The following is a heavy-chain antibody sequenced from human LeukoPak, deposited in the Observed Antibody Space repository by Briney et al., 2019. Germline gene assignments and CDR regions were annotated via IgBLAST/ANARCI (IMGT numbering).Heavy chain of an antibody. CDR3: ARQYHYDSSGYPYAFEI. CDR2: IDPSDSHT. D-gene: IGHD3-22*01. J-gene: IGHJ3*02. CDR1: GYRFASYW. V-gene: IGHV5-10-1*01. Sequence: GGSLRLSCKGSGYRFASYWISWVRQMPGKGLEWMGRIDPSDSHTNYSPSFQGHVTISGDKSISTAYLQWSSLKASDTDMYYCARQYHYDSSGYPYAFEIWGPGTLVTVSS.